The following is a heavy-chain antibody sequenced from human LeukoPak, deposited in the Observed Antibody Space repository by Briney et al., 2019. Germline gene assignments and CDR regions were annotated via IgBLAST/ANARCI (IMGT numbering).Heavy chain of an antibody. CDR2: IYYSGST. Sequence: SETLSLTCTVSGGSISSSSYYWGWIRQPPGKGREWIGSIYYSGSTYYNPSLKSRVTISVDTSKNQFSLKLSSVTAADTAVYYCARSQTGTTGFRIDYWGQGTLVTVSS. V-gene: IGHV4-39*01. J-gene: IGHJ4*02. D-gene: IGHD1-7*01. CDR1: GGSISSSSYY. CDR3: ARSQTGTTGFRIDY.